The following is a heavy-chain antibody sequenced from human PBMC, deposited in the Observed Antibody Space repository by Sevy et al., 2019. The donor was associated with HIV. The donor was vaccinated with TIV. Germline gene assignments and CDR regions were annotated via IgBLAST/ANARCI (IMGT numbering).Heavy chain of an antibody. CDR2: IKGKIYDGTI. Sequence: GVSLRLSCAASGFTFSNAWMSWVRQAPGKGLEWVGRIKGKIYDGTIDYAAPVKGRFSISRDDSKNTLYLQMNSLKTDDTAVYYCTTASWSQEDYYNYWGQGTLVTVSS. D-gene: IGHD6-13*01. CDR1: GFTFSNAW. CDR3: TTASWSQEDYYNY. V-gene: IGHV3-15*01. J-gene: IGHJ4*02.